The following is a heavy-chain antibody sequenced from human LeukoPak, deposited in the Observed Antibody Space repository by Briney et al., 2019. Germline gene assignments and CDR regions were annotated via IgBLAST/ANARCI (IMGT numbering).Heavy chain of an antibody. Sequence: SETLSLTCAVYGGSFSGYYWSWIRQPPGKGLEWIGEINHSGSTNYNPSLKSRVTISVDTSKDQFSLKLSSVTAADTAVYYCARGPASRDTAGAFDIWGQGTMVTVSS. CDR1: GGSFSGYY. CDR3: ARGPASRDTAGAFDI. J-gene: IGHJ3*02. CDR2: INHSGST. V-gene: IGHV4-34*01. D-gene: IGHD5-18*01.